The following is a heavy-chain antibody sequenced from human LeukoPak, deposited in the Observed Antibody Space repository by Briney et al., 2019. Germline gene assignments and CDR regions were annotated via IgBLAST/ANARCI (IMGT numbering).Heavy chain of an antibody. CDR1: GGSISSYY. Sequence: SETLSFTCTVSGGSISSYYWSWIRQPPGKGLEWIGYIYYSGSTNYNPSLKSRVTISVDTSKNQFSLKLSSVTAADTAVYYCAREVGIAAAGQVYFDYWGQGTLVTVSS. CDR3: AREVGIAAAGQVYFDY. J-gene: IGHJ4*02. CDR2: IYYSGST. V-gene: IGHV4-59*01. D-gene: IGHD6-13*01.